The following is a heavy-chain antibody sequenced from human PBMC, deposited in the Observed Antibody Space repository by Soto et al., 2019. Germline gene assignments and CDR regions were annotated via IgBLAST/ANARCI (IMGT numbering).Heavy chain of an antibody. J-gene: IGHJ5*02. CDR1: GGTFSSYA. D-gene: IGHD6-6*01. CDR3: AYVIAVLPGWFDP. CDR2: IIPIFGTA. V-gene: IGHV1-69*01. Sequence: QVQLVQSGAEVKKPGSSVKVSCKASGGTFSSYAISWVRQAPGQGIEWMGGIIPIFGTANYAQKFQGRVTFTADESTSTAYMELSSLSSQDTAVYYCAYVIAVLPGWFDPWGQGTLVTVSS.